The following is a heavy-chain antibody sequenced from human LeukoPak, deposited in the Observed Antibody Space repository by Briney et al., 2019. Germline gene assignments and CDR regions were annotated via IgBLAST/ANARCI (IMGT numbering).Heavy chain of an antibody. D-gene: IGHD2-15*01. CDR3: ARDMGYCSGGSCYGRRYFDY. J-gene: IGHJ4*02. Sequence: GGSLRLSCAASGFTFSSYEMNWVRQAPGKGLEWVSYIGGSGRTIHYADSVKGRFTVSRDNAKNSLYLQMNSLRAEDTAVYYCARDMGYCSGGSCYGRRYFDYWGQGTLVSVSS. V-gene: IGHV3-48*03. CDR2: IGGSGRTI. CDR1: GFTFSSYE.